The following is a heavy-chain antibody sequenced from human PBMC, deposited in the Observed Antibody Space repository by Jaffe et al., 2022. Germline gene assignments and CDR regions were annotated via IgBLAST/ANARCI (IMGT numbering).Heavy chain of an antibody. Sequence: QVQLVESGGGLVKPGGSLRLSCAASGFTFSDYYMSWIRQAPGKGLEWVSYISSSGSTIYYADSVKGRFTISRDNAKNSLYLQMNSLRAEDTAVYYCARDRMDYIWGSYRPVLYFDYWGQGTLVTVSS. CDR3: ARDRMDYIWGSYRPVLYFDY. V-gene: IGHV3-11*01. CDR1: GFTFSDYY. J-gene: IGHJ4*02. D-gene: IGHD3-16*02. CDR2: ISSSGSTI.